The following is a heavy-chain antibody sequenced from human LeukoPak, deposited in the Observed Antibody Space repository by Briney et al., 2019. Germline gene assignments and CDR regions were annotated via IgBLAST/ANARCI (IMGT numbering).Heavy chain of an antibody. CDR3: ARGNDFWSGSQHYMDV. V-gene: IGHV4-4*07. Sequence: SETLSLTCTVSGGSISSYYWSWIRQPAGKGLEWIGRIYTSGSTNYNPSLKSRVTMSVDTSKNQFSLKLSSVTAADTAVCYCARGNDFWSGSQHYMDVWGKGTTVTVSS. J-gene: IGHJ6*03. CDR2: IYTSGST. CDR1: GGSISSYY. D-gene: IGHD3-3*01.